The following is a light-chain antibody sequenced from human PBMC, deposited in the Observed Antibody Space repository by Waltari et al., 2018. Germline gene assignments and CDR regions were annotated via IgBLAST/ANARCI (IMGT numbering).Light chain of an antibody. V-gene: IGLV2-23*01. Sequence: QSALTQPASVSGSPGQSITISCTGTSSDVGSYNLVSWYQQSPGKAPKLMILSDRFPGSKSDNTASLTISGLQAEDEADYYCCSYAPGNTYVFGTGTKVTVL. CDR3: CSYAPGNTYV. J-gene: IGLJ1*01. CDR1: SSDVGSYNL.